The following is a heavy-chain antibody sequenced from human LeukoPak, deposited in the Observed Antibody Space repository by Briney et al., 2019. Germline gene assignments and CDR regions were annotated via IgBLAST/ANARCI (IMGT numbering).Heavy chain of an antibody. CDR1: GFTFSTYA. D-gene: IGHD6-19*01. CDR2: ISSSSSTI. J-gene: IGHJ4*02. V-gene: IGHV3-48*01. CDR3: ASEDSSGWYEGSLDY. Sequence: GGSLRLSCAASGFTFSTYAVNWVRQAPGKGLEWVSYISSSSSTIYYADSVKGRFTISRDNAKNSLYLQMNSLRAEDTAVYYCASEDSSGWYEGSLDYWGQGTLVTVSS.